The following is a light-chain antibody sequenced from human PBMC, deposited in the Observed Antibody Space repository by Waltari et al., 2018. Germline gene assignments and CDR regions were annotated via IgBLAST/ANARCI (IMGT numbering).Light chain of an antibody. CDR3: QQYLYDPLT. J-gene: IGKJ4*01. CDR1: LSFLHSSNHKNY. CDR2: WAS. Sequence: DIVMTQSPDSLAVSLGERATINCKSSLSFLHSSNHKNYIAWYQQKPGQPPKLLIYWASTRQSGVPDRFSGSGSGTDFTLTISSLQAADVAVYYCQQYLYDPLTFGGGTKVEIK. V-gene: IGKV4-1*01.